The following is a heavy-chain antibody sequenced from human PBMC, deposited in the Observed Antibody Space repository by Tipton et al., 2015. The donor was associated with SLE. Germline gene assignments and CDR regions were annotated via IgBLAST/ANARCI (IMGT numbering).Heavy chain of an antibody. D-gene: IGHD6-25*01. J-gene: IGHJ4*02. CDR3: APRQVDFGH. CDR1: GFNFTKYR. V-gene: IGHV3-7*01. CDR2: IKEDGVEQ. Sequence: GSLRLSCVGSGFNFTKYRMSWIRQAPGKGLQWVAHIKEDGVEQFYADSVKGRLTIFRDNAKSSLFLQLNSLRVDDTAIYYCAPRQVDFGHWGQGTLVTVSS.